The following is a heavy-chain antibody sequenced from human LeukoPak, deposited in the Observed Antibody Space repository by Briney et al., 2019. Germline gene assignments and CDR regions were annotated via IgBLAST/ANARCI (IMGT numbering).Heavy chain of an antibody. Sequence: GGSLRLSCAASGFTFSSYSMTWVRQAPGKGLEWVSSISSSSSYIYYADSVKGRFTISRDNAKNSLYLQMNSLRAEDTAVYYCARSVLRFLEWPFDYWGQGTLVTVSS. CDR2: ISSSSSYI. CDR3: ARSVLRFLEWPFDY. V-gene: IGHV3-21*01. CDR1: GFTFSSYS. J-gene: IGHJ4*02. D-gene: IGHD3-3*01.